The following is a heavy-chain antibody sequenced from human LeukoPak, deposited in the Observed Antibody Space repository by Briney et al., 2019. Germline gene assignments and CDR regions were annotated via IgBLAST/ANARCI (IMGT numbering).Heavy chain of an antibody. CDR1: GGSISSSSYY. CDR3: ASRGDILRYFDWSPDY. D-gene: IGHD3-9*01. CDR2: IYYSGST. J-gene: IGHJ4*02. V-gene: IGHV4-39*07. Sequence: SETLSLTCTVSGGSISSSSYYWGWIRQPPGKGLEWIGSIYYSGSTYYNPSLKSRVTISVDTSKNQFSLKLSSVTAADTAVYYCASRGDILRYFDWSPDYWGQGTLVTVSS.